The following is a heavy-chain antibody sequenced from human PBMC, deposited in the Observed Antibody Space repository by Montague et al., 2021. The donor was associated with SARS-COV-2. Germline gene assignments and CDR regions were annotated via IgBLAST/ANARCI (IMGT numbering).Heavy chain of an antibody. D-gene: IGHD2/OR15-2a*01. CDR1: GFTFSSYW. V-gene: IGHV3-74*01. CDR3: AKGGFYRFDAFDT. Sequence: SLRLSCAASGFTFSSYWMHWVRQAPGKGLVWVSYINSDGSITHYADSVKGRFTISRDNAKSTLYLQMNNLRAEDTAVYYCAKGGFYRFDAFDTWGQGTIVTASS. J-gene: IGHJ3*02. CDR2: INSDGSIT.